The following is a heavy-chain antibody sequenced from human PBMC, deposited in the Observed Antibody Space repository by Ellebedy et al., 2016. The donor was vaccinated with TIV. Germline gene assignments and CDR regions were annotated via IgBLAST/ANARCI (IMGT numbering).Heavy chain of an antibody. CDR3: VRSGRVPAAGNNGAFDI. Sequence: GGSLRLXCAASGFTFNSYDMHWVRQPTGKGLEWVSGIGTSTDTYYPGSTKGRFTISRENGENSVYLQMNNLRAGDTAVYYCVRSGRVPAAGNNGAFDIWGQGTMVTVSS. D-gene: IGHD2-2*01. CDR1: GFTFNSYD. J-gene: IGHJ3*02. V-gene: IGHV3-13*01. CDR2: IGTSTDT.